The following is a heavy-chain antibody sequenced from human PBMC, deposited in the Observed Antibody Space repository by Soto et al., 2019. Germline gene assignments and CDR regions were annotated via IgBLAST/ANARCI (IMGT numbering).Heavy chain of an antibody. D-gene: IGHD5-18*01. CDR1: GFTLSSHT. J-gene: IGHJ4*02. V-gene: IGHV3-30*07. CDR2: MSHDGNIK. CDR3: ARRYGSCFDY. Sequence: GGSQRLSCAASGFTLSSHTMHWVRQAPGKGLEWLSLMSHDGNIKFYADSVKGRFTISRDNSKNTLYLQMDSLRAVDTDVYYCARRYGSCFDYWGQGTLVTVSS.